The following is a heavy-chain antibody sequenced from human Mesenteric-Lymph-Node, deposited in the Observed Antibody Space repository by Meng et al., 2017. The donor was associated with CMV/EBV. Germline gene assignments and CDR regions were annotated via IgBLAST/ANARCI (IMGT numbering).Heavy chain of an antibody. J-gene: IGHJ4*02. CDR3: ARGSSYDILTGYFDY. CDR1: GGSFSGYY. CDR2: INHSGST. V-gene: IGHV4-34*01. Sequence: QGQLHEWGAGLLTPSVILSVTCDVYGGSFSGYYWNWIRQSPEKGLEWIGEINHSGSTTYNPSFTSRIIISVDTSTNQISLNMSSVTAADTAVYYCARGSSYDILTGYFDYWGQGALVTVSS. D-gene: IGHD3-9*01.